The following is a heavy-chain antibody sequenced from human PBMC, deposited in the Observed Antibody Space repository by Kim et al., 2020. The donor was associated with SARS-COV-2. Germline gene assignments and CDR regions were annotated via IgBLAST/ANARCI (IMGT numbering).Heavy chain of an antibody. CDR3: AGVAARADLSYYHYGMDV. CDR2: FCDSGST. CDR1: GGSISSGCYY. D-gene: IGHD6-6*01. Sequence: SETLSLTCTVSGGSISSGCYYWSWLRQHPGKGLEWIGYFCDSGSTYYNPTLKSRVTISVDTSKNQFYLKLSSVTAADTAVYSCAGVAARADLSYYHYGMDVWGQGPTVPVSS. J-gene: IGHJ6*02. V-gene: IGHV4-31*03.